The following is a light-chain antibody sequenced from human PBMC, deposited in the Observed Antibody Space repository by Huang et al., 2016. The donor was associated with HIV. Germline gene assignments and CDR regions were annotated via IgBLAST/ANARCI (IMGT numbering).Light chain of an antibody. CDR1: QDINTY. CDR3: QQYYSFPLT. V-gene: IGKV1-8*01. Sequence: AIRITQSPSSLSASTGDKVSITCRASQDINTYLAWYQQKPGKPPSLLIYATSTLQSEVPSRFSGSGSGTDFTLTITHLQSEDFATYYCQQYYSFPLTFGQGSQVEV. J-gene: IGKJ1*01. CDR2: ATS.